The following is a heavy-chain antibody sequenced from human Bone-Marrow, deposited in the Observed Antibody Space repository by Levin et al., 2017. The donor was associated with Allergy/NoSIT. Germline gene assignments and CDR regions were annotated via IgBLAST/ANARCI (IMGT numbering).Heavy chain of an antibody. J-gene: IGHJ6*03. Sequence: GGSLRLSCPVSGFTFGDYALSWVRQAPGKGLEWVGVVRSKAYGRTTEYAPSLKDRFTISRDDSKNIAYLQMNLLKTEDTAVYYCARESDFWSGFMDVWGNGTTVIVSS. CDR3: ARESDFWSGFMDV. D-gene: IGHD3-3*01. V-gene: IGHV3-49*04. CDR1: GFTFGDYA. CDR2: VRSKAYGRTT.